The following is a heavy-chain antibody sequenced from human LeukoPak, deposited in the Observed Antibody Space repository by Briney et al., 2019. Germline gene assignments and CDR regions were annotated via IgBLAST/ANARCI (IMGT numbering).Heavy chain of an antibody. CDR1: GFTFSNYW. Sequence: GGSLRLSCAASGFTFSNYWMHWVRQAPGKGLEWVANIKQDGNEKYYVDSVKGRFTISRDNAKDSLYLQMNSLRAEDTAVYYCARDYFDYWGQGTLVTVSS. CDR3: ARDYFDY. J-gene: IGHJ4*02. V-gene: IGHV3-7*03. CDR2: IKQDGNEK.